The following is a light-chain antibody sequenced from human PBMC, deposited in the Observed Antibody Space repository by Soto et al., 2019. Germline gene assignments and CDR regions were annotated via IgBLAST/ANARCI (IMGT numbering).Light chain of an antibody. CDR2: ENN. J-gene: IGLJ2*01. Sequence: QSALRQPPSASGTPGQSVAISCSGSTSNIGSSSVYWYQQLPGTAPKVFIYENNRRPSGVPDRFSGSESGTSASLAISGLRSEDEADYYCATWDDSLSGPVFGGGTKLTVL. CDR1: TSNIGSSS. CDR3: ATWDDSLSGPV. V-gene: IGLV1-47*01.